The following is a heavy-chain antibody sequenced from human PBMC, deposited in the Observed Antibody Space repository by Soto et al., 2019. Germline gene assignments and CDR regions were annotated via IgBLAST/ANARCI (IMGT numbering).Heavy chain of an antibody. D-gene: IGHD6-6*01. CDR3: ARDLRTAARGASY. V-gene: IGHV3-30-3*01. J-gene: IGHJ4*02. Sequence: PRLSCAASGFTFSSYAMHWVRQAPGKGLEGVAVISYDGSNKYYADSVKGRFTISRDNSKNTLYLQMNSLRAEDTAVYYCARDLRTAARGASYWGQGTLVTVSS. CDR2: ISYDGSNK. CDR1: GFTFSSYA.